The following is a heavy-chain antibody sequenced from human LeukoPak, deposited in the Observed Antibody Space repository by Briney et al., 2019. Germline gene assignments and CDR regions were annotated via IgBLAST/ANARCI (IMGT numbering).Heavy chain of an antibody. D-gene: IGHD2-2*01. Sequence: SVKFSCKASGGTFSSYAISWVRQAPGQGLEWMGGIIPIFGTANYAQKFQGRVTITADESTSTAYMELSSLRSEDTAVYYCARGDYFVVVPAAEGFDPWGQGTLVTVSS. CDR2: IIPIFGTA. CDR3: ARGDYFVVVPAAEGFDP. V-gene: IGHV1-69*13. CDR1: GGTFSSYA. J-gene: IGHJ5*02.